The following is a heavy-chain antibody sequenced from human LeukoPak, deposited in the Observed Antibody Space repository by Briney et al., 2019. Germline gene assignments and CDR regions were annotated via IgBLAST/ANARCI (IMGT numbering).Heavy chain of an antibody. CDR1: GYTFTSYY. J-gene: IGHJ4*02. D-gene: IGHD3-10*01. CDR2: INPSGGST. Sequence: ASVKVSCKASGYTFTSYYMHWVRQAPGQGLEWMGIINPSGGSTSYAQKLQGRVTMTTDTSTSTAYMELRSLRSDDTAVYYCARDHELLWFGELLYGDYWGQGTLVTVSS. CDR3: ARDHELLWFGELLYGDY. V-gene: IGHV1-46*01.